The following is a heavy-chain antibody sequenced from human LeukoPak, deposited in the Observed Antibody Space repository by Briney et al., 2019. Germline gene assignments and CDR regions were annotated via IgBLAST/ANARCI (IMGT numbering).Heavy chain of an antibody. CDR1: GYTFTSYY. Sequence: ASVKVSCKASGYTFTSYYMHWVRQAPGQGLEWMGIINPSGGSTSYAQKFQGRVTMTRDTSTSTVYMELSSLRSEDTAVYYCATTRRADILTGRGVHYWGQGTLVTVSS. J-gene: IGHJ4*02. CDR2: INPSGGST. D-gene: IGHD3-9*01. V-gene: IGHV1-46*01. CDR3: ATTRRADILTGRGVHY.